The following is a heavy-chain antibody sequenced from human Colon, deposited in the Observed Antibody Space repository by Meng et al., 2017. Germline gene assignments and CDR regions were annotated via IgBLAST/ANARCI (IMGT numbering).Heavy chain of an antibody. D-gene: IGHD3-10*01. CDR3: VREDYYGSGRLGAFDF. CDR2: ISSNGNRE. V-gene: IGHV3-30*03. Sequence: GESLKISCAASGFTFSNFAIHWVRQASGKGLEWVAVISSNGNREYYADSVKGRFTISRDNSKNTLYLQINSLRPEDTAVYYCVREDYYGSGRLGAFDFWGQGTTVTVSS. J-gene: IGHJ3*01. CDR1: GFTFSNFA.